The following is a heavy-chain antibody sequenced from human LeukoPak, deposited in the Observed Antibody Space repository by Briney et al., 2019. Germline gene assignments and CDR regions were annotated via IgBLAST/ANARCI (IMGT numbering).Heavy chain of an antibody. CDR2: ISAYNGNT. Sequence: GASVKVSCKASGYTFTSYGISWVRQAPGQGLEWMGWISAYNGNTNYAQKLQGRVTMTTDTSTSTAYMELRSLRSDDTAVYYCARTYYYDSSGYYFFPSYYYYYMDVWGKGTTVTISS. CDR1: GYTFTSYG. V-gene: IGHV1-18*01. J-gene: IGHJ6*03. D-gene: IGHD3-22*01. CDR3: ARTYYYDSSGYYFFPSYYYYYMDV.